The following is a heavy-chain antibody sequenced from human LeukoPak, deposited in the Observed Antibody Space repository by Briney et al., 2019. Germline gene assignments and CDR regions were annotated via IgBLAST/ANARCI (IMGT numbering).Heavy chain of an antibody. V-gene: IGHV1-8*01. CDR3: ARVRYCSGGSCYAFVAFDI. J-gene: IGHJ3*02. Sequence: GASVKVSCKASGYTFTSYDINWVRQATGQGLEWMGWMNPNSGNTGHAQKFQGRVTMTRNTSISTAYMELSSLRSEDTAVYYCARVRYCSGGSCYAFVAFDIWGQGTMVTVSS. CDR1: GYTFTSYD. CDR2: MNPNSGNT. D-gene: IGHD2-15*01.